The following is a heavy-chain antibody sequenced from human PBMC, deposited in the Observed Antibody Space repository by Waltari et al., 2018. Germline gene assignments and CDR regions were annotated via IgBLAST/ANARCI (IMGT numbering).Heavy chain of an antibody. Sequence: QITLKESGPTVVKPTETLTLTCNFSGFSLSRSGLTVSWIRPPPGKALEWLAVIYWDDDTRYSPFLRTRLTSTKHTSKNSVVLTLANMDPGDTAAYFCARSRGMTYLDFWGQGILVTVSS. CDR3: ARSRGMTYLDF. J-gene: IGHJ4*02. D-gene: IGHD3-10*01. V-gene: IGHV2-5*02. CDR1: GFSLSRSGLT. CDR2: IYWDDDT.